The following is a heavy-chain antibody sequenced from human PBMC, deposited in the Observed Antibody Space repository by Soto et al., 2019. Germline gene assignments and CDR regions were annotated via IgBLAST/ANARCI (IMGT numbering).Heavy chain of an antibody. CDR2: IYSGGST. CDR3: ARASGGYYDSSGYYSG. D-gene: IGHD3-22*01. CDR1: GFTVSSNY. J-gene: IGHJ4*02. Sequence: EVHLVESGGGLVQPGGSLRLSCAASGFTVSSNYMSWVRQAPGKGLEWVSVIYSGGSTYYADSVKGRFTISRHNSKNTLYLQMNSLRAEDTAVYYCARASGGYYDSSGYYSGWGQGTLVTVSS. V-gene: IGHV3-53*04.